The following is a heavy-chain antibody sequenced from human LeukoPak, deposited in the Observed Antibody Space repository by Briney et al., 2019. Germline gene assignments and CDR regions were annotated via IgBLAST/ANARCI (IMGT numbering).Heavy chain of an antibody. V-gene: IGHV3-33*01. Sequence: GRSLRLPCAASGFTFSNYGMHWVRQAPGKGLEWVAVIWYDGSNKYYADSVKGRFTISRDNSKNTLYLQMNSLRAEDTAVYYCGGNYGPYYFDYWGQGTLVTVSS. CDR1: GFTFSNYG. CDR3: GGNYGPYYFDY. J-gene: IGHJ4*02. D-gene: IGHD3-10*01. CDR2: IWYDGSNK.